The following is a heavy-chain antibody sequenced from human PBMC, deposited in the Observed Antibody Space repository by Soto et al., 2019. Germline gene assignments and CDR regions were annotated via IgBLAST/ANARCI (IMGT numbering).Heavy chain of an antibody. CDR3: ARPPFDYGGNSDAFDI. CDR2: IYPGDSDT. CDR1: GYSFTSYW. Sequence: GESLKISCKGSGYSFTSYWIGWVRQMPGKGLEWMGIIYPGDSDTRYSPSFQGHVTISADKSISTAYLQWSSLKASDTDMYYCARPPFDYGGNSDAFDIWGQGTMVTVSS. D-gene: IGHD4-17*01. V-gene: IGHV5-51*01. J-gene: IGHJ3*02.